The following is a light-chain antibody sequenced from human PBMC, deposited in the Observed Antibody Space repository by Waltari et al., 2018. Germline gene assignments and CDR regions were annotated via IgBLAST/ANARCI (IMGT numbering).Light chain of an antibody. J-gene: IGLJ3*02. CDR3: ASFAGNFIWV. Sequence: QSALTQPPSASGPPGQSVAISCTRTSRDIGAYNYVSCYQQHPGKAPKLIIDEVTKRPSGVPDRFSGSKSGNTASLTVSGLQPEDEADYYCASFAGNFIWVFGGGTKLTVL. V-gene: IGLV2-8*01. CDR2: EVT. CDR1: SRDIGAYNY.